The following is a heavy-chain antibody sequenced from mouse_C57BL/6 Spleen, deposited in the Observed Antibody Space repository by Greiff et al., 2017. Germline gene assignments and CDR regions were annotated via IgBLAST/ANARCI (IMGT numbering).Heavy chain of an antibody. D-gene: IGHD1-1*01. CDR3: ARPTVVDWYFDV. V-gene: IGHV1-55*01. CDR1: GYTFTSYW. CDR2: IYPGSGST. Sequence: QVQLQQPGAELVMPGASVKLSCKASGYTFTSYWMHWVKQRPGQGLEWIGDIYPGSGSTNYNEKFKSKATLTVDTSSRTAYMQLSSLTSEDSAVYYCARPTVVDWYFDVWGTGTTVTVSS. J-gene: IGHJ1*03.